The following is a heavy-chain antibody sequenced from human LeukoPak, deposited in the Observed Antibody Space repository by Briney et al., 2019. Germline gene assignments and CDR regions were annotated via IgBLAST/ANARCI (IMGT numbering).Heavy chain of an antibody. J-gene: IGHJ4*02. CDR2: IYYSGST. V-gene: IGHV4-59*08. CDR1: GGSISSYY. CDR3: ARLAGIAAALFDY. D-gene: IGHD6-13*01. Sequence: SGTLSLTCPVSGGSISSYYWSWIRQPPGKGLEGTGYIYYSGSTNYNPSLKSRVTMSVDTSKNQFSLKLSSVTAADTAVYYCARLAGIAAALFDYWGQGTLVTVSS.